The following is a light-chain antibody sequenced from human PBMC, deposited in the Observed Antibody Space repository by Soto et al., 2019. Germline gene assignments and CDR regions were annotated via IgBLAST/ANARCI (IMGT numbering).Light chain of an antibody. J-gene: IGLJ1*01. CDR3: SSYTSSSTHNYV. CDR2: EVS. V-gene: IGLV2-14*01. Sequence: QSVLTQPASVSGSPGQSITISCTGTSSDIGAHNFVSWYQQHPGKAPKLIFYEVSNRPPGLSDRFSGSKSGNTASLTISGLQAEDEADYYCSSYTSSSTHNYVFGTGTKLTVL. CDR1: SSDIGAHNF.